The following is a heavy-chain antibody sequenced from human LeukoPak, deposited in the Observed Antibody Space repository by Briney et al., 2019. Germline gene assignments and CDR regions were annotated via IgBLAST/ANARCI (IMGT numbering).Heavy chain of an antibody. D-gene: IGHD6-13*01. CDR2: ISAYNGNT. J-gene: IGHJ6*02. V-gene: IGHV1-18*01. Sequence: ASVKVSCKASGYTFTSYGISWVRQAPGQGLEWMGWISAYNGNTNYAQKLQGRVTMTTDTSTSTAYMELRSLGSDDTAVYYCARSAAAVVARNYYGMDVWGQGTTVTVSS. CDR1: GYTFTSYG. CDR3: ARSAAAVVARNYYGMDV.